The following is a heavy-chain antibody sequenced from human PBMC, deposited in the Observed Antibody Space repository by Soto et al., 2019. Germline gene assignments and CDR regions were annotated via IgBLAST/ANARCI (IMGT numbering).Heavy chain of an antibody. D-gene: IGHD1-26*01. J-gene: IGHJ4*02. Sequence: EVQLVESGGGLVQPGGSLRLSCAASGFTCSDHYMDCVRQAPGTGLECVGRSRNKANSYSTEYAESVKGRFTISRYESKNSLYLQMISGKTEVSAVYYCARFIGRYTSGIDYLGPGTLVSCSS. CDR3: ARFIGRYTSGIDY. V-gene: IGHV3-72*01. CDR1: GFTCSDHY. CDR2: SRNKANSYST.